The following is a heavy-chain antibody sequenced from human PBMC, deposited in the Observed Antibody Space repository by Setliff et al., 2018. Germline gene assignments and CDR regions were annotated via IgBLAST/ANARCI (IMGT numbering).Heavy chain of an antibody. J-gene: IGHJ4*02. V-gene: IGHV1-18*01. CDR1: GGTFSSSG. D-gene: IGHD3-10*01. Sequence: ASVKVSCKSSGGTFSSSGITWVRQAPGQGLDWMGWVTIYNGNTKYAQNLQGRLTLSTDRSTSTVYMELGSLTTDDTAIYYCARVESMVRGKNILRHFDYWGQGTQVTVS. CDR3: ARVESMVRGKNILRHFDY. CDR2: VTIYNGNT.